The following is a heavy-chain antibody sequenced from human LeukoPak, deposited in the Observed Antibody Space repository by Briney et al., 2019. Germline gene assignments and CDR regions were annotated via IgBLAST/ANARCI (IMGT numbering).Heavy chain of an antibody. D-gene: IGHD6-19*01. Sequence: SETLSLTCAVYGGSFSGYYWSWLRQPPGKGLEWIGEINHSGSNNYNPSLKSRLTISVDTYENQCSLKLSSVTAADTAVYYCATPARYSSGWYGVGYWGQGTLVSVSS. J-gene: IGHJ4*02. CDR3: ATPARYSSGWYGVGY. CDR1: GGSFSGYY. V-gene: IGHV4-34*01. CDR2: INHSGSN.